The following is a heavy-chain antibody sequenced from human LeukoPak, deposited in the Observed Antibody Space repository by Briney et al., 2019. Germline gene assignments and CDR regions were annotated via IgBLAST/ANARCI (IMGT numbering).Heavy chain of an antibody. J-gene: IGHJ3*02. Sequence: GESLKISCAASGFTFSSYSMNWVRQAPGKGLEWISYISGSSSIIYYTPSVKGRFTISRDNGTSSLSLQMNSLRDDDTAVYFCARGTWDGDRTFDIWGQGAMVTVSS. CDR3: ARGTWDGDRTFDI. CDR1: GFTFSSYS. CDR2: ISGSSSII. V-gene: IGHV3-48*02. D-gene: IGHD5-24*01.